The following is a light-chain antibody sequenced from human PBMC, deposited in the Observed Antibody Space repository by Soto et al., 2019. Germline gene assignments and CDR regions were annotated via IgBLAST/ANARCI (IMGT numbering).Light chain of an antibody. CDR1: QGISSY. V-gene: IGKV1-8*01. J-gene: IGKJ1*01. Sequence: AIRMTQSPSSLSASTGDRVTITCRASQGISSYLAWYQQKPGKAPKLLIYAASTLQSGVPSRFRGSGSGTEFTLTISCLQSEDFATYYCQQYYSYPWTFGQGTKVDIK. CDR2: AAS. CDR3: QQYYSYPWT.